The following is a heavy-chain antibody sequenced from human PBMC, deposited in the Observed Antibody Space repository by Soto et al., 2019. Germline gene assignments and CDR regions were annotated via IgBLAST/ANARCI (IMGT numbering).Heavy chain of an antibody. CDR2: IRSKANSYAT. J-gene: IGHJ6*02. CDR1: GVTCSGSA. CDR3: ARDARLGSSSWSEPEEPPYYYYGMGV. V-gene: IGHV3-73*01. Sequence: GGSLKLSSAASGVTCSGSAMHWVRQAYGKGLEWVGRIRSKANSYATAYAASVKGRFTISRDDSKNTAYLQMNSLKTEDTAVYYCARDARLGSSSWSEPEEPPYYYYGMGVWGQGTTVTVSS. D-gene: IGHD6-13*01.